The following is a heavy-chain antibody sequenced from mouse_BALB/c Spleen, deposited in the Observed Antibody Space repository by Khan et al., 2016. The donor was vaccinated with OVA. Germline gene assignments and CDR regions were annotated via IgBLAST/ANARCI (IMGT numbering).Heavy chain of an antibody. CDR2: IRSAGKT. CDR3: ARNSYMYDFTY. V-gene: IGHV2-2*01. D-gene: IGHD2-14*01. CDR1: GFSLTTYG. J-gene: IGHJ3*01. Sequence: QVRLQQSGPGLVRPSQTLSITCTVSGFSLTTYGVHWVRQSPGKGLEWLGVIRSAGKTDYNAAFISRLSITKDNSKSQVFFKMNSLQADDTAMYYGARNSYMYDFTYWGQGTLVTVSA.